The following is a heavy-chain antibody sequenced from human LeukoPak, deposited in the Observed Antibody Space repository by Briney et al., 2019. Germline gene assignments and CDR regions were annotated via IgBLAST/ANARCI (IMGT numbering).Heavy chain of an antibody. D-gene: IGHD1-7*01. Sequence: GGSLRLSCAASGFTFSSYGMHWVRQAPRKGLEWVAVIWYDGSNKYYADSVKGGFTISRDNSKNTLYLQMNSLGAEDTAVYYCAKDWGWNYVKYYFDYWGQGALVTVSS. J-gene: IGHJ4*02. CDR2: IWYDGSNK. CDR1: GFTFSSYG. V-gene: IGHV3-33*06. CDR3: AKDWGWNYVKYYFDY.